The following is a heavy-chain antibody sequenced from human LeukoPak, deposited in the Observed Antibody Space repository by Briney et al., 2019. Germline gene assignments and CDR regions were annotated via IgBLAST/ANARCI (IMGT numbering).Heavy chain of an antibody. CDR3: ARDYYGDYVFDY. J-gene: IGHJ4*02. D-gene: IGHD4-17*01. CDR1: GFTFTSYS. Sequence: GGSLRLSCAASGFTFTSYSMNWVRQAPGKGLEWVSSISSTSSYIYYADSVKGRFTISRDNAKNSLYLQMNSLRAEDTAVYYCARDYYGDYVFDYWGQGTLVTVSS. V-gene: IGHV3-21*01. CDR2: ISSTSSYI.